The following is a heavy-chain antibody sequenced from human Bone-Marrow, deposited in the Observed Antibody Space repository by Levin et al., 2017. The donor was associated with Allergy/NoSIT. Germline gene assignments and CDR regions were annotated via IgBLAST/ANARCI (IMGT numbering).Heavy chain of an antibody. J-gene: IGHJ4*02. V-gene: IGHV3-21*01. CDR3: ARGRVVGAAGY. CDR1: GFTFSDYS. D-gene: IGHD1-26*01. Sequence: PGESLKISCAASGFTFSDYSMSWVRQAPGRGLEWVASIRSGTTNTYYAGSVRGRFTISRDNAKNSLFLQMDSLRVDDTAMYYCARGRVVGAAGYWGPGTLVTVSS. CDR2: IRSGTTNT.